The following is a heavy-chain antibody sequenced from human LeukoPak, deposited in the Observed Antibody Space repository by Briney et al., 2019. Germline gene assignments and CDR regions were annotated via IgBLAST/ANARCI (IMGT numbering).Heavy chain of an antibody. CDR2: INQDGSQT. CDR1: GFAFSDYW. V-gene: IGHV3-7*01. CDR3: ARDSSPRYSGYDWVY. J-gene: IGHJ4*02. D-gene: IGHD5-12*01. Sequence: GGSLRLSCTASGFAFSDYWMSWVRQAPGKGLEWLANINQDGSQTSYVDSVRGRFTVSRDNAKNSLYLQMNSLRADDTAVYYCARDSSPRYSGYDWVYWGRRTLVTVSS.